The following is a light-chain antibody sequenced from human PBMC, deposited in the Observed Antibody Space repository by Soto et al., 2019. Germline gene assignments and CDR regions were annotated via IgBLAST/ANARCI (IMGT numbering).Light chain of an antibody. CDR3: QQYNSYPYT. V-gene: IGKV1-5*03. CDR1: QSISGW. CDR2: KAS. Sequence: DIPMTQSPSTLSASVGDRVTITCRASQSISGWLAWYQRKPGKAPNLLIYKASSLQSAVPSRFSGSGSGTEFTLTISSLQPDDFATYYCQQYNSYPYTFGQGTKLEIK. J-gene: IGKJ2*01.